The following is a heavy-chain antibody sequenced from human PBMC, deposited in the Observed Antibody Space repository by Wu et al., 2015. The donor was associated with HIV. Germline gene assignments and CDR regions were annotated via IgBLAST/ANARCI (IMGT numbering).Heavy chain of an antibody. CDR1: GESSNSYA. CDR3: ARQRGGSGNYYNAFDY. D-gene: IGHD3-10*01. Sequence: QVQMVQSGAEVKKPGSSVKVSCKAFGESSNSYAFSWVRQAPGQGLEWMGGIIPIFHTTNYARNFQDRVTISADETTSTAYMELSSLTSEDTAVYYCARQRGGSGNYYNAFDYWGQGTLVTVSA. CDR2: IIPIFHTT. V-gene: IGHV1-69*12. J-gene: IGHJ4*02.